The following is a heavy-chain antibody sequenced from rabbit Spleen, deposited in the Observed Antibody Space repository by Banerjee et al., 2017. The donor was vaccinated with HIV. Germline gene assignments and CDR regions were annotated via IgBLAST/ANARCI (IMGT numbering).Heavy chain of an antibody. CDR3: ARVDVDVYAGDAFDP. Sequence: QSLEESGGDLVKPGASLTLTCTASGFSFSSNYYMCWARQAPGKGLEWIACIYTGSGGSTYYASWATGRFTCSKTSSTTVTLQMTSLTAADTATYFCARVDVDVYAGDAFDPWGPGTLVTVS. J-gene: IGHJ2*01. CDR2: IYTGSGGST. CDR1: GFSFSSNYY. D-gene: IGHD6-1*01. V-gene: IGHV1S40*01.